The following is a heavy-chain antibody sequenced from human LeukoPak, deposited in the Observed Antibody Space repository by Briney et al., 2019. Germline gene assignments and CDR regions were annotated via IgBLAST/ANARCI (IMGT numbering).Heavy chain of an antibody. V-gene: IGHV3-15*01. J-gene: IGHJ4*02. CDR1: GFSFMNAW. CDR3: TTFYHEYSPY. CDR2: IKSNADGGTP. Sequence: PGGSLRLSCAASGFSFMNAWMIWVRQAPGKGLEWVGRIKSNADGGTPDYAAPARGRFTISRDDSKNTLYLQMNSLRTEDTAVYYCTTFYHEYSPYWGRGTLVTVSS. D-gene: IGHD2/OR15-2a*01.